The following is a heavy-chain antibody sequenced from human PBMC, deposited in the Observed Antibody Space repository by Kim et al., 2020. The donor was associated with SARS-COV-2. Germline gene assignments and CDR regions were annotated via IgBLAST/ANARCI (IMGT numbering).Heavy chain of an antibody. D-gene: IGHD3-22*01. Sequence: SETLSLTCTVSGGSISSSSYYWGWIRQPPGKGLEWIGSIYYSGSTYYNPSLKSRVTISVDTSKNQFSLKLSSVTAADTAVYYCARHPTKITMIVVVNSGGDYWGQGTLVTVSS. CDR2: IYYSGST. CDR1: GGSISSSSYY. J-gene: IGHJ4*02. CDR3: ARHPTKITMIVVVNSGGDY. V-gene: IGHV4-39*01.